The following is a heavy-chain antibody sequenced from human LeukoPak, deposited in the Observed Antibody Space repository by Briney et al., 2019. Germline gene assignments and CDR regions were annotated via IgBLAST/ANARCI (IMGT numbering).Heavy chain of an antibody. D-gene: IGHD3-10*01. CDR3: ARDITMVRGVYYYYYGMDV. CDR2: FDPEDGET. V-gene: IGHV1-24*01. CDR1: GYTLTELS. J-gene: IGHJ6*02. Sequence: ASVKVSCKGSGYTLTELSMHWVRQAPGKGLEWMGGFDPEDGETIYAQKFQGRVTMTEDTSTDTAYMELSSLRSEDTAVYYCARDITMVRGVYYYYYGMDVWGQGTTVTVSS.